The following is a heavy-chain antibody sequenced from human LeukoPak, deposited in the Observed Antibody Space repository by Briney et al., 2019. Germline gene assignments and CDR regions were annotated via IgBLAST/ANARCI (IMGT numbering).Heavy chain of an antibody. CDR2: IYYSGGT. V-gene: IGHV4-59*01. J-gene: IGHJ1*01. D-gene: IGHD6-19*01. Sequence: PSETLSLTCTASGGSISSYYWSWIRQPPGKGLEWIWYIYYSGGTNYNPSLKSRVTISVDTSKNQFSLKLSSVTAADTAVYYCASVAVAGTGPLYFQHWGQGTLVTVSS. CDR3: ASVAVAGTGPLYFQH. CDR1: GGSISSYY.